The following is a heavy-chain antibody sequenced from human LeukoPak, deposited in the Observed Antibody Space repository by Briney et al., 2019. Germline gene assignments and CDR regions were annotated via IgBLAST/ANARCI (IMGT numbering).Heavy chain of an antibody. CDR1: GYTFTSYA. Sequence: ASVKVSCKASGYTFTSYAMHWVRQAPGQRLEWMGWINAGNGNTKYSQKFQSRVTITRDTSASTAYMELSSLRSEDTAVYYCARDLLEYFDYWGQGTLVTVSS. J-gene: IGHJ4*02. CDR2: INAGNGNT. V-gene: IGHV1-3*01. CDR3: ARDLLEYFDY. D-gene: IGHD1-1*01.